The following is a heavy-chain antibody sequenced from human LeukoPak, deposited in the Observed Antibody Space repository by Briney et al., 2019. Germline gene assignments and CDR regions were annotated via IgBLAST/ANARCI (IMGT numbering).Heavy chain of an antibody. CDR1: GYTFTSYY. Sequence: RASVTVSCTASGYTFTSYYMHWVRQAPGQGLEWMGLINPSGGSTSYAQKFQGRVTMTRDTSTSTVYMELSSLRSEATAVYYCARPPLSMATIPDWGQGTLVTVSS. D-gene: IGHD5-24*01. V-gene: IGHV1-46*01. CDR3: ARPPLSMATIPD. J-gene: IGHJ4*02. CDR2: INPSGGST.